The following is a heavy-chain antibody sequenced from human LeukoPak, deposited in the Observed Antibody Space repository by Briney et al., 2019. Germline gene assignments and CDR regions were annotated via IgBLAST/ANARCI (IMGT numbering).Heavy chain of an antibody. V-gene: IGHV3-7*04. D-gene: IGHD2-15*01. J-gene: IGHJ4*02. CDR1: GFTFTAYY. CDR3: ARDRYCSNGSCYSDN. Sequence: GGSLRLSCAASGFTFTAYYLSWVRQAAGKGLAWVANINSDGNEKYYVDFVKGRFTISRDNAKNSLYLQMNILRAEDTAVYYCARDRYCSNGSCYSDNWGQGTLVTVSS. CDR2: INSDGNEK.